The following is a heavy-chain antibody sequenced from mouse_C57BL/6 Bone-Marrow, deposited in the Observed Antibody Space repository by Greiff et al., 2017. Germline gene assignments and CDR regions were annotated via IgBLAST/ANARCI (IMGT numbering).Heavy chain of an antibody. CDR3: TDYGKDY. CDR2: IDPETGGT. Sequence: QVQLKESGAELVRPGASVTLSCKASGYTFTDYEMHWVKQTPVPGLEWIGAIDPETGGTAYNQKFKGKAILTADKSSSTAYMELRSLTSEDSAVYYCTDYGKDYGGQGTTLTVSS. V-gene: IGHV1-15*01. D-gene: IGHD2-1*01. CDR1: GYTFTDYE. J-gene: IGHJ2*01.